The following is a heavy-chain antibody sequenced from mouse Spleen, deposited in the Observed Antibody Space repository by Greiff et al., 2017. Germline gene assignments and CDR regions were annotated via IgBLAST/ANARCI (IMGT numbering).Heavy chain of an antibody. CDR3: ARRHGSSEAMDY. CDR2: ISYDGSN. J-gene: IGHJ4*01. CDR1: GYSITSGYY. D-gene: IGHD1-1*01. Sequence: EVKLVESGPGLVKPSQSLSLTCSVTGYSITSGYYWNWIRQFPGNKLEWMGYISYDGSNNYNPSLKNRISITRDTSKNQFFLKLNSVTTEDTATYYCARRHGSSEAMDYWGQGTSVTVSS. V-gene: IGHV3-6*01.